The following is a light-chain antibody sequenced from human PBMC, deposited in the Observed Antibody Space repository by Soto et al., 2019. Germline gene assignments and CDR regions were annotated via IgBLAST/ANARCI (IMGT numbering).Light chain of an antibody. Sequence: QSALTQPRSVSGSPGQSVTISCTGTSSDVGGYSYVSCYQQHPGIAPKLMIYDVTTRPSGIPARFSGSKSGNTASLTISGLQAEDEADYYCFSYAGSYTFVFGTGTKLTVL. CDR3: FSYAGSYTFV. J-gene: IGLJ1*01. CDR2: DVT. V-gene: IGLV2-11*01. CDR1: SSDVGGYSY.